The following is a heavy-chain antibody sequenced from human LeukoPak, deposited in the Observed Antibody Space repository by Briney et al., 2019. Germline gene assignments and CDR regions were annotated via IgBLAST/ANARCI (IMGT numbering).Heavy chain of an antibody. Sequence: ASVKVSCKASGYTFTSYHMHWVRQAPGQGLEWMGIINPSGGSTSYAQKFQGRVTMTTDTSTSTAYMELRSLRSDDTAVYYCGSGAYYYYGMDVWGQGTTVTVSS. V-gene: IGHV1-46*01. CDR3: GSGAYYYYGMDV. D-gene: IGHD1-26*01. J-gene: IGHJ6*02. CDR1: GYTFTSYH. CDR2: INPSGGST.